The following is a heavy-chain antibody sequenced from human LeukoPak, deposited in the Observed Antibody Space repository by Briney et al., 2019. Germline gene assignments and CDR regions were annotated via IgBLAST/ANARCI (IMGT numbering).Heavy chain of an antibody. CDR3: ARWSSYRFDY. Sequence: SQTLSLTCTVSGGSISSGSYYWSWIRQTAGKGLEWIGRIYTSGSTNYNLSLKSRVTISVDTSKNQFSLKLSSVTAADTAVYYCARWSSYRFDYWGQGTLVTVSS. CDR2: IYTSGST. V-gene: IGHV4-61*02. D-gene: IGHD5-12*01. CDR1: GGSISSGSYY. J-gene: IGHJ4*02.